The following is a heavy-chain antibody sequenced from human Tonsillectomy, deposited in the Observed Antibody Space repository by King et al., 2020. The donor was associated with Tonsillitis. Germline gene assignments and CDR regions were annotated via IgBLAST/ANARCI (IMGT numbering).Heavy chain of an antibody. V-gene: IGHV3-23*04. CDR1: GFTFTSYA. J-gene: IGHJ4*02. Sequence: VQLVESGGGLVQPGGSLRLSCAASGFTFTSYAMSWVRHAPGKGLECVSTVSGSGGSTYYADSVKGRFTISRDNSKNTLYLQMNSLRAEDTAVYYCAKVRTNFEILTGYYPLDYWGQGTLVTVSS. CDR3: AKVRTNFEILTGYYPLDY. CDR2: VSGSGGST. D-gene: IGHD3-9*01.